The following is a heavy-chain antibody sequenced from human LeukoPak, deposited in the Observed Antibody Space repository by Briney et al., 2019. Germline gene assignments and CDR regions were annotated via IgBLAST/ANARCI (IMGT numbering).Heavy chain of an antibody. CDR2: IYYSGST. Sequence: SETLSLTCTVSGGSISSYYWSWIWQPPGKGLEWIGYIYYSGSTNYNPSLKSRVTISVDTSKNQFSLKLSSVTAADTAVYYCARSGINWWFDPWGQGTLVTVSS. V-gene: IGHV4-59*01. CDR1: GGSISSYY. J-gene: IGHJ5*02. D-gene: IGHD1-1*01. CDR3: ARSGINWWFDP.